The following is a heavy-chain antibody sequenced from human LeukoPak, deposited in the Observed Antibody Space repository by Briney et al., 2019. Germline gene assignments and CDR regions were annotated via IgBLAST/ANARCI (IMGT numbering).Heavy chain of an antibody. V-gene: IGHV4-31*03. CDR1: GGSISSGGYY. Sequence: SETLSLTCTVSGGSISSGGYYWSWIRQHPGKGLEWIGYIYYSGSTYYNPSLKSRVTISVDTSKNQFSLKLSSVTAADTAVYYCATGLRGLMSQNYWGQETLVTASS. J-gene: IGHJ4*02. CDR3: ATGLRGLMSQNY. D-gene: IGHD4-17*01. CDR2: IYYSGST.